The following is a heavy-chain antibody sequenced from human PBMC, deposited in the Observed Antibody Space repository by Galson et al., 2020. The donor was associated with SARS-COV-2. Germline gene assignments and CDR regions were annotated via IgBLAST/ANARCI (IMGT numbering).Heavy chain of an antibody. CDR1: GFTFSSYS. Sequence: NSGGSLRLSCAASGFTFSSYSMNWVRQAPGKGLEWVSSISSSSSYIYYADSVKGRFTISRDNAKNSLYLQMISLRAEDTAVYYCARSEENYDFWSGYSQMFGANYYYYDMDFWGKGTTVTVSS. CDR3: ARSEENYDFWSGYSQMFGANYYYYDMDF. D-gene: IGHD3-3*01. V-gene: IGHV3-21*01. CDR2: ISSSSSYI. J-gene: IGHJ6*03.